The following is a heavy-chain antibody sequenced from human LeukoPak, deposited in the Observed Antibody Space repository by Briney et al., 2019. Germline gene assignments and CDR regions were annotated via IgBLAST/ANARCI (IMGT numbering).Heavy chain of an antibody. D-gene: IGHD3-10*01. CDR1: GFTFSTYS. Sequence: AGGSLRLSCAASGFTFSTYSMNWVRQAPGKGLEWVSSISGSSNYMYYADSVKGRFTVSRDNAKNSLYLQMNSLRAEDTAVYYCAYGSGGSPYWGQESLVTVSS. CDR3: AYGSGGSPY. J-gene: IGHJ4*02. CDR2: ISGSSNYM. V-gene: IGHV3-21*01.